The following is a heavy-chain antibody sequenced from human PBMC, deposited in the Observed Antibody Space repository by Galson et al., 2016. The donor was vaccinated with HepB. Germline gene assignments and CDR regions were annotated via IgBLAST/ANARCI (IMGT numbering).Heavy chain of an antibody. CDR1: GDSISSYH. D-gene: IGHD6-13*01. V-gene: IGHV4-4*07. CDR2: VYTSGTT. J-gene: IGHJ4*01. CDR3: AWGRIAAAGGGFDS. Sequence: SETLSLTCTVSGDSISSYHWSWIRQPAGKGLEWIGRVYTSGTTIYNPSLKSRVTMSLDTSNNHLSLELSSVTAADTALYYCAWGRIAAAGGGFDSWAHGTLVSVSS.